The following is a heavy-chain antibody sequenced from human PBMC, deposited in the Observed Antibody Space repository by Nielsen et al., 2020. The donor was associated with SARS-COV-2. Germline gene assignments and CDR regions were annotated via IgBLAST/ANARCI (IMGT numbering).Heavy chain of an antibody. J-gene: IGHJ4*02. D-gene: IGHD3-10*01. CDR3: ARDGSGNYYRVQGGHYFDY. V-gene: IGHV1-46*01. CDR2: INPSGGST. Sequence: ASVKVSCKASGYTFTNYYMHWVRQAPGQGLEWMGLINPSGGSTTYAQKFQGRVTMTRDTSTRTVYMELNSLRSEDTAVYYCARDGSGNYYRVQGGHYFDYWGQGTLVTVSS. CDR1: GYTFTNYY.